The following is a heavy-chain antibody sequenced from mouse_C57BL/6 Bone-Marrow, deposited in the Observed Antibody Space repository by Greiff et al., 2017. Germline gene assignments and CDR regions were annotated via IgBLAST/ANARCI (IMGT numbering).Heavy chain of an antibody. D-gene: IGHD1-1*01. CDR2: INPNNGGT. CDR3: ARAPYYYGSSFDV. CDR1: GYTFTDYN. V-gene: IGHV1-22*01. J-gene: IGHJ1*03. Sequence: EVKLMESGPELVKPGASVKMSCKASGYTFTDYNMHWVKQSHGKSLEWIGYINPNNGGTSYNQKFKGKATLTVNKSSSTAYMELRSLTSEDSAVYYCARAPYYYGSSFDVWGTGTTVTVSS.